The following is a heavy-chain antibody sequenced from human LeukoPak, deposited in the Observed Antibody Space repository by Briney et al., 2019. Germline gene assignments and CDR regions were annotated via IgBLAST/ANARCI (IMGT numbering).Heavy chain of an antibody. CDR2: ISSSSSYI. J-gene: IGHJ6*03. CDR3: ARDDSERIQLWFSLYYYYYMDV. Sequence: GGSLRLSCAASGFTFSSYGMNWVRQAPGKGLEWVSSISSSSSYIYYADSVKGRFTISRDNAKNSLYLQMNSLRAEDTAVYYCARDDSERIQLWFSLYYYYYMDVWGKGTTVTVSS. D-gene: IGHD5-18*01. CDR1: GFTFSSYG. V-gene: IGHV3-21*01.